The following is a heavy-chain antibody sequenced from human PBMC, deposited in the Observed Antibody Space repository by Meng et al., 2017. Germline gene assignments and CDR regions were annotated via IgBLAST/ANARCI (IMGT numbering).Heavy chain of an antibody. CDR2: IWYDGSNK. CDR3: ARDPRNSSGWYFPYYYYGMDV. V-gene: IGHV3-33*01. J-gene: IGHJ6*02. D-gene: IGHD6-19*01. Sequence: GESLKISCAASGFTFSSYGMHWVRQAPGKGLEWVAVIWYDGSNKYYADSVKGRFTISRDNSKNTLYLQMNSLRAKDTAVYYCARDPRNSSGWYFPYYYYGMDVWGQGTTVTVSS. CDR1: GFTFSSYG.